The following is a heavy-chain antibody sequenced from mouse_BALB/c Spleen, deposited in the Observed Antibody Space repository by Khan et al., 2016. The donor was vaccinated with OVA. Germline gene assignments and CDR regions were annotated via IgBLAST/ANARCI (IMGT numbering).Heavy chain of an antibody. CDR3: ARQPYYHYNIMDY. V-gene: IGHV2-6-1*01. Sequence: VQLLQSGPGLVVPSQSLSITCTISGFSLTNYGVHWVRQPPGKGLEWLVVIWSDGSTTYNSPLKSRLTISKDNSKSQVFLKMNSLQTDDPAMYFCARQPYYHYNIMDYWGQGTSVTVSS. J-gene: IGHJ4*01. CDR1: GFSLTNYG. CDR2: IWSDGST. D-gene: IGHD2-10*01.